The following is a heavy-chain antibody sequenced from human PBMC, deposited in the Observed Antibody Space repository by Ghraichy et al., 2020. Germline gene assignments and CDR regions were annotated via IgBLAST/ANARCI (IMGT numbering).Heavy chain of an antibody. CDR1: GFIFSSYA. D-gene: IGHD2-15*01. CDR2: ISGSGGST. J-gene: IGHJ6*02. Sequence: GGSLRLSCGASGFIFSSYAMSWVRQAPGKGLEWVSSISGSGGSTYYADSVKGRFTISRDNSKNTLYLQMNSLRAEDTAVYYCAKDGGGSCYTSLSCHYYGMDVWGQGTTVTVS. V-gene: IGHV3-23*01. CDR3: AKDGGGSCYTSLSCHYYGMDV.